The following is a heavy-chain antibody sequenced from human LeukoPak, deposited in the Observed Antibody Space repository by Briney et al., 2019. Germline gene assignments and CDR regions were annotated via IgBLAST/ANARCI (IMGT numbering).Heavy chain of an antibody. CDR2: ISPSGGST. D-gene: IGHD1-26*01. CDR3: ARWSGSYYFDY. Sequence: ASVKVSCKASGYTFTSYYMHWVRQAPGQGLEWMGIISPSGGSTSYAQKFQGRVTMTRDTSTSTVYMELSSLRSEDTAVYYCARWSGSYYFDYWGQGTLVTVSS. J-gene: IGHJ4*02. V-gene: IGHV1-46*01. CDR1: GYTFTSYY.